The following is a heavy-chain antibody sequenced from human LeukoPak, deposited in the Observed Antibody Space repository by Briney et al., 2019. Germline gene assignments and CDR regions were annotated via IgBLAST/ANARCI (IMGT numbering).Heavy chain of an antibody. V-gene: IGHV3-21*01. CDR2: ITSSSSYI. CDR3: ARSWARSGYYGAYYFDY. D-gene: IGHD3-22*01. J-gene: IGHJ4*02. CDR1: GFTFSNYS. Sequence: GGSLRLSCAASGFTFSNYSMNWVRQAPGKGLEWVPFITSSSSYIYYADSVKGRFTISRDNAKNSLYLQMNSLRAEDTAVYYCARSWARSGYYGAYYFDYWGQGTQVTVSS.